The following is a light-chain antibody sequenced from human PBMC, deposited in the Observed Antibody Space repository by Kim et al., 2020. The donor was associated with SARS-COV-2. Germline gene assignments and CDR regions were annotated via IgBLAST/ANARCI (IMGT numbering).Light chain of an antibody. CDR1: QSIISY. CDR2: AAS. Sequence: DIQMTQSPSSLSASVGDRVTITCRASQSIISYLNWYQQKPGKAPKLLIYAASSLQSGVPSRFSGSGSGTDFTLTISSLQPEDFATYYCQQSYSTLYSFGQGTKLDIK. J-gene: IGKJ2*03. V-gene: IGKV1-39*01. CDR3: QQSYSTLYS.